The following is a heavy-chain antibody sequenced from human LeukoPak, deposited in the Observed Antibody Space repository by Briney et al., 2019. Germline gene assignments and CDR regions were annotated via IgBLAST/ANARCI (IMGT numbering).Heavy chain of an antibody. J-gene: IGHJ5*01. CDR1: RFIFSDYY. D-gene: IGHD3-10*01. Sequence: GRSLRLSCEASRFIFSDYYMTWVRQAPGKGLEWISYISTTSGTVYYADSAKGRFTISRDNAKKSLYLQMSNLRVEDTAVYYCARGGENWFDSWGQGTLVTVSS. CDR3: ARGGENWFDS. V-gene: IGHV3-11*01. CDR2: ISTTSGTV.